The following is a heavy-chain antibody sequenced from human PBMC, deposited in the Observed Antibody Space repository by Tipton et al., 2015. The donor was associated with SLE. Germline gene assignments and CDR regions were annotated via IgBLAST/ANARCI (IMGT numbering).Heavy chain of an antibody. V-gene: IGHV4-39*07. Sequence: TLSLTCTVSGGSISSSNNYWDWIRQPPGKGLEWIGTIYYSGRTDYNPSLKGRVTMSVDTSMNQFSLKLNSVTAADTAEYYCARRRFQSASDYWGQGTLVSVSS. CDR2: IYYSGRT. CDR3: ARRRFQSASDY. CDR1: GGSISSSNNY. J-gene: IGHJ4*02. D-gene: IGHD2-21*01.